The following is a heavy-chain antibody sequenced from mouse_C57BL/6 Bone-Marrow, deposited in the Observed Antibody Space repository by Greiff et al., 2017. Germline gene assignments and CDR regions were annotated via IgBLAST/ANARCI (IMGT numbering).Heavy chain of an antibody. CDR1: GYAFSSSW. CDR2: IYPGDGDT. V-gene: IGHV1-82*01. J-gene: IGHJ3*01. D-gene: IGHD2-2*01. Sequence: QVQLKQSGPELVKPGASVKISCKASGYAFSSSWMNWVKQRPGQGLEWIGRIYPGDGDTNYNGKFKGKATLTAAKSSSTAYMQLSSLTSEDSAVYFCARGGYDAWFAYWGQGTLVTVSA. CDR3: ARGGYDAWFAY.